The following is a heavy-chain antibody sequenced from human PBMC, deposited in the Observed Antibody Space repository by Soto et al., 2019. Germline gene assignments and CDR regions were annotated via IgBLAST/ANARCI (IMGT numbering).Heavy chain of an antibody. CDR2: IKWDAKEK. D-gene: IGHD3-10*01. J-gene: IGHJ4*01. Sequence: EVQLEESGGGLVQPGGSLRLSCAASGFTFGSYWMSWVRQAPGKGLEWLATIKWDAKEKKYVDSVKGRFTMSRDNAKNSLYLQMDSLRAEDTAVYYSARDSGYGSGNSVNHYLDYWGHGTLVTVSS. CDR3: ARDSGYGSGNSVNHYLDY. CDR1: GFTFGSYW. V-gene: IGHV3-7*01.